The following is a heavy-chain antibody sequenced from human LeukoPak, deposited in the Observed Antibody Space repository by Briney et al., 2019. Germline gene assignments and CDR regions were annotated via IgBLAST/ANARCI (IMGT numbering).Heavy chain of an antibody. CDR2: IYSDDST. CDR1: GFTVSTNF. J-gene: IGHJ5*02. CDR3: HGWFDP. V-gene: IGHV3-53*01. Sequence: GGSLRLSCAASGFTVSTNFMTWVRQAPGKGLEWVSVIYSDDSTYYAVSVKGRFTISRDHSKNTLYLQMNSLRAEDTAVYYCHGWFDPWGQGTLVTVSS.